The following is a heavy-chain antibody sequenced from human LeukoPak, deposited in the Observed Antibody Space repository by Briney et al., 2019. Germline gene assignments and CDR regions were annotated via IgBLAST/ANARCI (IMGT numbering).Heavy chain of an antibody. CDR3: ARSGYSGYGTRPVFDY. V-gene: IGHV4-34*01. Sequence: SETLSLTCAVYGGSFSGYYWSWIRQPPGKGLEWIGEINHSGSTNYNPSLKSRVTISVDTSKNQFSLKLSSVTAADTAVYYCARSGYSGYGTRPVFDYWGQGTLVTVSS. CDR1: GGSFSGYY. D-gene: IGHD5-12*01. CDR2: INHSGST. J-gene: IGHJ4*02.